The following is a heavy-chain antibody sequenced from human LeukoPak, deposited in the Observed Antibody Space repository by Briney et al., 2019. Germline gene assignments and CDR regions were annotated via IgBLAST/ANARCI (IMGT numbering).Heavy chain of an antibody. J-gene: IGHJ5*02. CDR3: ARHRAVYNWFDP. Sequence: PSETLSLTCTVSGGSISSYYWSWIRQPPGKGLEWIGYIYTSGSTNYNPSLKSRVTISVDTSKNQFSLKLSSVTAADPAAYYCARHRAVYNWFDPWGQGTLVTVSS. CDR2: IYTSGST. V-gene: IGHV4-4*09. CDR1: GGSISSYY. D-gene: IGHD3-16*01.